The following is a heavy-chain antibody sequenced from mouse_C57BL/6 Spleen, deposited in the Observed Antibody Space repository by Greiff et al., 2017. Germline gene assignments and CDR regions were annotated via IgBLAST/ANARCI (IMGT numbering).Heavy chain of an antibody. V-gene: IGHV5-6*01. CDR1: GFTFSSYG. Sequence: EVKLVESGGDLVKPGGSLKLSCAASGFTFSSYGMSWVRQTPDKRLEWVATISSGGSYTYYPDSVKGRFTISRDNAKNTLYLQMSSLKSEDTAMYYCARQDYYGSSRHYYAMDYWGQGTSVTVSS. D-gene: IGHD1-1*01. J-gene: IGHJ4*01. CDR3: ARQDYYGSSRHYYAMDY. CDR2: ISSGGSYT.